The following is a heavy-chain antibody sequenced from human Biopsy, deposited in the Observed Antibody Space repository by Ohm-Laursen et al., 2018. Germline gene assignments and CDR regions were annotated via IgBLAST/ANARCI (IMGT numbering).Heavy chain of an antibody. J-gene: IGHJ4*02. CDR2: IVPILGHL. V-gene: IGHV1-69*04. CDR3: AADADGYYTEFDY. Sequence: PVKFSCKASGGPSSNYAFSWVRQAPGQGLEWVGRIVPILGHLNYAQRFQGRVSITADKSTTYVYMELSRLTSGDTAVYYCAADADGYYTEFDYWGPGTLVTVSS. CDR1: GGPSSNYA. D-gene: IGHD3-3*01.